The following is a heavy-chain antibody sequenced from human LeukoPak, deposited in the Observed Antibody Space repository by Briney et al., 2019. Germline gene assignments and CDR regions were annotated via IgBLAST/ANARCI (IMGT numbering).Heavy chain of an antibody. V-gene: IGHV3-23*01. CDR2: ISGRGDRT. Sequence: GGSLRLSCSASGFTFSNYGMSWVRQAPGKGLEWVPAISGRGDRTYYADSVEGRFTVSRDNSRNTLYLQMNSLRADDTAIYYCAKDAYSSTWPYYFDYWGQGTLVTVSS. D-gene: IGHD2-2*01. CDR3: AKDAYSSTWPYYFDY. CDR1: GFTFSNYG. J-gene: IGHJ4*02.